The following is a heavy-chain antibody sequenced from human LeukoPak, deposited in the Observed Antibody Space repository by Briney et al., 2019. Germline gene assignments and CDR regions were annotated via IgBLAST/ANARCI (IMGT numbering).Heavy chain of an antibody. CDR3: AKGSSWYYEGDNWFDP. J-gene: IGHJ5*02. V-gene: IGHV3-30-3*01. D-gene: IGHD6-13*01. CDR1: GFTFSSYA. CDR2: ISYDGSNK. Sequence: PGGSLRLSCAASGFTFSSYAMHWVRQAPGKGLEWVAVISYDGSNKYYADSVKGRFTISRDNSKNTLYLQMNSLRAEDTAVYYCAKGSSWYYEGDNWFDPWGQGTLVTVSS.